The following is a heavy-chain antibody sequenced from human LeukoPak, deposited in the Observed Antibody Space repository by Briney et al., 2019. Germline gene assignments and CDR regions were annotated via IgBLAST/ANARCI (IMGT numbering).Heavy chain of an antibody. D-gene: IGHD3-22*01. CDR3: ARRTAKGSYYDTHHFDY. CDR2: IYYSGST. V-gene: IGHV4-59*08. Sequence: PSETLSLTCTVSGASISSYYWSWIRQPPGKGLEWIGYIYYSGSTNYNPSLKSRVTISVDTSKNQFSLKLSSVTAADTAVYYCARRTAKGSYYDTHHFDYWGQGTLVTVSS. J-gene: IGHJ4*02. CDR1: GASISSYY.